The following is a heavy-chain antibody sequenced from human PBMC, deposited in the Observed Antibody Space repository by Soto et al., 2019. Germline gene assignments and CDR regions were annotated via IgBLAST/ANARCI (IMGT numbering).Heavy chain of an antibody. CDR2: INAGNGNT. CDR3: ARDGPTTVTTPKYFDY. Sequence: GASVKVSCKASGYTLTSYAMHWVRQAPGQRLEWMGWINAGNGNTKYSQKFQGRVTITRDTSASTAYMELSSLRSEDTAVYYCARDGPTTVTTPKYFDYWGQGTLVTAPQ. J-gene: IGHJ4*02. D-gene: IGHD4-17*01. V-gene: IGHV1-3*01. CDR1: GYTLTSYA.